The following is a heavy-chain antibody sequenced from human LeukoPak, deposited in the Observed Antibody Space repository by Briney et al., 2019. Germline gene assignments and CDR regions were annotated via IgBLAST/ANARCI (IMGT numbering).Heavy chain of an antibody. D-gene: IGHD5-18*01. CDR1: GGSINRISYY. J-gene: IGHJ4*02. CDR3: ARDRKIQLWSYYFDY. Sequence: SETLSLTCSVSGGSINRISYYWGWIRQPPGKGLEWIGSMYYSGRTYYNPSLRTRATISVDTSKNQFSLKLSSVTAADTAVYYCARDRKIQLWSYYFDYWGQGTLVTVSS. CDR2: MYYSGRT. V-gene: IGHV4-39*02.